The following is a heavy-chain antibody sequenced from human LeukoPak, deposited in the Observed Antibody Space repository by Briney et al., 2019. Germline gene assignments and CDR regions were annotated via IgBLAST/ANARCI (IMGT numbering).Heavy chain of an antibody. V-gene: IGHV3-7*01. CDR3: ARVGELLRSPYCYMDV. J-gene: IGHJ6*03. CDR2: IKQDGIEK. D-gene: IGHD1-7*01. CDR1: GFTFSNYW. Sequence: GGSLRLSCAASGFTFSNYWMTWVRQTPGKGLEWVANIKQDGIEKYSVDSVKGRFTISRDNAKNSLYMQMNSLRAEDTAVYYCARVGELLRSPYCYMDVWGKGTTVTVSS.